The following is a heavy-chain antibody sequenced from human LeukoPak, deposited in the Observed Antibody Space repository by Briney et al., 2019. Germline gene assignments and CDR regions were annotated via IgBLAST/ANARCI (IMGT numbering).Heavy chain of an antibody. D-gene: IGHD3-3*01. Sequence: PGRSLRLSCAASGFTFDDYAMHWVRQAPGKGLEWVSGISWNSGSIGYADSVKGRFTISRDNAKNSLYLQMNSLRAEDTALYYCAKARNLNYDFWSGYCTYYFDYWGQGTLVTVSS. V-gene: IGHV3-9*01. CDR2: ISWNSGSI. CDR3: AKARNLNYDFWSGYCTYYFDY. CDR1: GFTFDDYA. J-gene: IGHJ4*02.